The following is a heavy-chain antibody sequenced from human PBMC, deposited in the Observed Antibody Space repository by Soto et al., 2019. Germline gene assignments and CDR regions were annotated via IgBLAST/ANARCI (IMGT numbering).Heavy chain of an antibody. J-gene: IGHJ4*02. CDR3: AREISAAGTMDLDY. V-gene: IGHV1-46*03. D-gene: IGHD6-13*01. Sequence: QVQLVQSGAEVKKPGASVKVSCKASGYTFTSYYMHWVRQAPGQGLEWMGIINPSGGSTSYAQKCPGRVTMTGDTSTSTVYVELSSLRYVDTAVYCCAREISAAGTMDLDYWGQGTLVAVSS. CDR2: INPSGGST. CDR1: GYTFTSYY.